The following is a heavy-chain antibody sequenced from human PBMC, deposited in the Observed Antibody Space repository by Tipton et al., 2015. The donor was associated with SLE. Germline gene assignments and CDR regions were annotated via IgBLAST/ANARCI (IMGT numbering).Heavy chain of an antibody. D-gene: IGHD6-13*01. J-gene: IGHJ4*02. CDR3: ARGGDRIAAAVPFDY. Sequence: SLRLSCAASGFTFSSYAMHWVRQAPGKGLEWVAVISYDGSNKYYADSGKGRFTISRDNSKNTLYLQMNSLRAEDTAVYYCARGGDRIAAAVPFDYWGQGTLVTVSS. CDR1: GFTFSSYA. V-gene: IGHV3-30-3*01. CDR2: ISYDGSNK.